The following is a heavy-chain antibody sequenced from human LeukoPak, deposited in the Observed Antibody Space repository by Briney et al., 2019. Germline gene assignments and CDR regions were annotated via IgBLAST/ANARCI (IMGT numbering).Heavy chain of an antibody. D-gene: IGHD1-26*01. Sequence: PGGSLRLSCAASGFTFSSYSMNWVRQAPGKGLEWVSSISSSSSYIYYADSVKGRFTISRDNAKNSLYLQMNSLRAEDTAVYYCARALGATHYYFDYWGQRALVTVSS. CDR1: GFTFSSYS. J-gene: IGHJ4*02. V-gene: IGHV3-21*01. CDR2: ISSSSSYI. CDR3: ARALGATHYYFDY.